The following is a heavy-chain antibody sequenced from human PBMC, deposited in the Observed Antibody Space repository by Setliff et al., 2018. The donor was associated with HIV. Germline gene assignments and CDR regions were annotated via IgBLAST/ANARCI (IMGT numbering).Heavy chain of an antibody. V-gene: IGHV1-2*02. Sequence: ASVKVSCKASGYTFTGYYMHWVRQAPGQGLEWMGWINPNSGGTNYAQKFQGRVTMTRDTSISTAYMELSRLRSDDTAVYYCARDNVRGPTNAMDVWGQGTTVTV. D-gene: IGHD3-10*01. CDR2: INPNSGGT. J-gene: IGHJ6*02. CDR1: GYTFTGYY. CDR3: ARDNVRGPTNAMDV.